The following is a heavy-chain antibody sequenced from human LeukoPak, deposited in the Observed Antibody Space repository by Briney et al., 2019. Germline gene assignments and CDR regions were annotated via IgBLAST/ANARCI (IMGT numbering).Heavy chain of an antibody. CDR1: GYTFTTYY. D-gene: IGHD2-15*01. CDR3: ARGGDFYYYYMDV. CDR2: INPSGGST. V-gene: IGHV1-46*01. Sequence: ASVKVSCKASGYTFTTYYIHWVRQAPGQGLEWMGIINPSGGSTSFAQKFQGRLTMTRDTSTSTVYMELSSLSSEDTAVYYCARGGDFYYYYMDVWGKGTTVTVSS. J-gene: IGHJ6*03.